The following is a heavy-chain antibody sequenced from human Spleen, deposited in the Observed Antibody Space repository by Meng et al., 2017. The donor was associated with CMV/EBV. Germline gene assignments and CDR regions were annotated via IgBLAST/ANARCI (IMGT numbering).Heavy chain of an antibody. D-gene: IGHD2-15*01. V-gene: IGHV4-30-4*08. Sequence: GQGLVKPSQTPSLTFTVSGGSISSGDYYWSWIRQPPGKGLEWIGYIYYSGSTYYNPSLKSRVTISVDTSKNQFSLKLSSVTAADTAVYYCAREQSCSGGSCYGHWGQGTLVTVSS. CDR2: IYYSGST. CDR1: GGSISSGDYY. CDR3: AREQSCSGGSCYGH. J-gene: IGHJ4*02.